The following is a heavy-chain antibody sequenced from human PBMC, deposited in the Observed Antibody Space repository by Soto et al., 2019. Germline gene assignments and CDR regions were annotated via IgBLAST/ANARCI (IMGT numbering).Heavy chain of an antibody. Sequence: QLQLQESGPGLVKPSETLSLTCSVSGGSISSSSSYWGWIRQPPGKGLEWTGDIYETGSTYYNPSLQSRVTMYVDTSMEQFSLRLNPVTAADTATYDWLRLTTRRSAAGHGRRNWLVPWCPGILVSVPS. J-gene: IGHJ5*02. CDR3: LRLTTRRSAAGHGRRNWLVP. V-gene: IGHV4-39*01. D-gene: IGHD6-25*01. CDR2: IYETGST. CDR1: GGSISSSSSY.